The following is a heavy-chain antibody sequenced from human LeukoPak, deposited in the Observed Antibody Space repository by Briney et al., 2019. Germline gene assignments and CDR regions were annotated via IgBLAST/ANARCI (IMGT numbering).Heavy chain of an antibody. Sequence: PSETLSLTCTVSGGSISSSSYYWGWIRQPPGKGLEWIGNTYYGGNTYYNPSLKSRVTISVDTSKNQFSLKLSSVTAADTAVYYCARGEGDGYTFDYWGQGTLVTVSS. J-gene: IGHJ4*02. D-gene: IGHD5-24*01. CDR3: ARGEGDGYTFDY. CDR1: GGSISSSSYY. CDR2: TYYGGNT. V-gene: IGHV4-39*07.